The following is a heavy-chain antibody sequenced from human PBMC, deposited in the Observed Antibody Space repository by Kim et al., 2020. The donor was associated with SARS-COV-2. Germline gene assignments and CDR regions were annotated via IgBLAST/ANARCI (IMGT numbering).Heavy chain of an antibody. V-gene: IGHV3-48*02. CDR3: ARLSYYYDSSGYYYFDY. D-gene: IGHD3-22*01. Sequence: VKGRFTISRDNAKNSLYLQMNSLRDEDTAVYYCARLSYYYDSSGYYYFDYWGQGTLVTFSS. J-gene: IGHJ4*02.